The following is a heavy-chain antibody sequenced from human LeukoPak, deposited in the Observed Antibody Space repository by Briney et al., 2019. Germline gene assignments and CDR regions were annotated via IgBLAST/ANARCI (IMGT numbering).Heavy chain of an antibody. CDR3: ARGVRSHFYDYSGLYYYYLDL. J-gene: IGHJ6*03. CDR1: GGTFSGQA. CDR2: IIPIFGST. V-gene: IGHV1-69*05. D-gene: IGHD3-16*01. Sequence: PVKVSCKPSGGTFSGQAVSWVRQAPGQGLEWMGRIIPIFGSTDYSQNFQGRVTITTDEPATIVYMELSSLRSDDTAVYYCARGVRSHFYDYSGLYYYYLDLWGKGTTVTVSS.